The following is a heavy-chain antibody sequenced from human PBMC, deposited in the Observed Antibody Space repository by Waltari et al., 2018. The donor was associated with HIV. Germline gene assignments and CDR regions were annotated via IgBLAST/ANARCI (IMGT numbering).Heavy chain of an antibody. J-gene: IGHJ4*02. CDR3: ARSTAGGYFDD. D-gene: IGHD2-15*01. CDR1: GDRVSSNSAT. Sequence: QVQLRQSGPRVVKPSQTLSLTCVISGDRVSSNSATWNWIRQSPSKGLEWLGDTYYRSKWFYDYSLSTKGRITINPDTSGNQFSLQLDSVSPEDTAVYYCARSTAGGYFDDWGQGSLVTVSS. CDR2: TYYRSKWFY. V-gene: IGHV6-1*01.